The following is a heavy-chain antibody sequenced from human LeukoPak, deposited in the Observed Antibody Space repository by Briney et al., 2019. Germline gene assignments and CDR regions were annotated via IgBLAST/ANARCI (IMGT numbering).Heavy chain of an antibody. V-gene: IGHV1-69*05. Sequence: ASVKVSCKASGGTFNTNGITWVRQAPGAGLEWLGGIIPALRTANFAPKFQGRVTMTTDESTTIVYMELTSLRSEDTAMYFCARERLPRGGDYWYFDIWGRGTLVTVSS. J-gene: IGHJ2*01. CDR3: ARERLPRGGDYWYFDI. D-gene: IGHD3-10*01. CDR1: GGTFNTNG. CDR2: IIPALRTA.